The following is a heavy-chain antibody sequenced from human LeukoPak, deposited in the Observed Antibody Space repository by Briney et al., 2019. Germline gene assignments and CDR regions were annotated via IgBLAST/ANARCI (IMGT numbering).Heavy chain of an antibody. V-gene: IGHV1-24*01. CDR2: FDPEDGET. J-gene: IGHJ6*03. Sequence: ASVKVSCKVSGYTLTELSMHWVRQAPGKGLEWMGGFDPEDGETIYAQKFQGRVTMTEDTSTDTAYMELSSLRSEDTAVYYCARDLYRPYYMDVWGKGTTVTVSS. CDR1: GYTLTELS. D-gene: IGHD2-8*01. CDR3: ARDLYRPYYMDV.